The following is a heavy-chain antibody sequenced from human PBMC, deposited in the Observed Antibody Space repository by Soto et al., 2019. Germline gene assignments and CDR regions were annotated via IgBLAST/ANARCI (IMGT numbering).Heavy chain of an antibody. J-gene: IGHJ4*02. CDR1: GFTFSGYA. CDR2: ITSSGGST. V-gene: IGHV3-23*01. D-gene: IGHD1-1*01. Sequence: EVQLLESGGGLVQPGGSLRLSCAASGFTFSGYAMSWVRQAPGKGLEWVSAITSSGGSTYFADSVKGRFTISRDNSKNPLYLHLNSLRAEDTAIYYCTTGPRISGDYWCQGTLVTVSS. CDR3: TTGPRISGDY.